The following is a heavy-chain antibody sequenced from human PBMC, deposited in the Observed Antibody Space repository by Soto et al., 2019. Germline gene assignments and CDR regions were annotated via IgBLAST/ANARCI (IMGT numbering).Heavy chain of an antibody. CDR1: GGSISSSSYY. CDR2: IYYSGST. J-gene: IGHJ2*01. CDR3: ARIGYYYDSSGYQRFPYFDL. D-gene: IGHD3-22*01. V-gene: IGHV4-39*01. Sequence: QLQLQESGPGLVKPSETLSLTCTVSGGSISSSSYYWGWIRQPPGKGLEWIGSIYYSGSTYYNPSLKGRVTIYVDTSKNQFSLKLSSVTAADTAVYYCARIGYYYDSSGYQRFPYFDLWGRGTLVTVSS.